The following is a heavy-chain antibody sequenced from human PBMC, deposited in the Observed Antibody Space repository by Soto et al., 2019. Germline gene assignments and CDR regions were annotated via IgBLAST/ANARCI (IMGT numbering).Heavy chain of an antibody. V-gene: IGHV1-69*12. Sequence: QVQLVQSGAEVKKPGSSVKVSCKASGGTFSSYAISWVRQAPGQGLEWMGEIIPIFGTANYAQKFQGRVTITAXXTXSXXYMELSSLRSEDTAVDYCARDRGPSSGYYPYWFDPWGQGTLVTVSS. CDR1: GGTFSSYA. J-gene: IGHJ5*02. D-gene: IGHD3-22*01. CDR3: ARDRGPSSGYYPYWFDP. CDR2: IIPIFGTA.